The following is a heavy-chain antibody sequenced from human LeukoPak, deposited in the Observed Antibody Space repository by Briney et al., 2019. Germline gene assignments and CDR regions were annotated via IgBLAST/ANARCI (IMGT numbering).Heavy chain of an antibody. Sequence: SETLSVTCTVSGGSISSYYWSWIRQPPGKGLEWIGYIYYSGSTNYNPSLKSRVTISVDTSKNQFSLKLSSVTAADTAVYYCARHLMLLAPDYWGQGTLVTVSS. CDR2: IYYSGST. V-gene: IGHV4-59*08. D-gene: IGHD2-15*01. J-gene: IGHJ4*02. CDR3: ARHLMLLAPDY. CDR1: GGSISSYY.